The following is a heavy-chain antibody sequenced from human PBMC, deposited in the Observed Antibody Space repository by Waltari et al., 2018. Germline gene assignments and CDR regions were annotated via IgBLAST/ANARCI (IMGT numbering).Heavy chain of an antibody. V-gene: IGHV3-30*02. CDR3: AKMLGSSSGWDY. J-gene: IGHJ4*02. D-gene: IGHD6-19*01. Sequence: QVQLVESGGGVVQPGGSLRLSCAASGFTFSSYGMHWVRQAPGKGLEWVAFIRYDGSNKYYADSVKGRFTISRDNSKNTLYLQMNSLRAEDTAVYYCAKMLGSSSGWDYWGQGTLVTVSS. CDR1: GFTFSSYG. CDR2: IRYDGSNK.